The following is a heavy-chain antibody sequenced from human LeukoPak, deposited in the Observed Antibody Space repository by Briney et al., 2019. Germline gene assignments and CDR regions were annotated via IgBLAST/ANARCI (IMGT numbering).Heavy chain of an antibody. CDR3: ARDPELYSSGWYFDY. V-gene: IGHV1-46*01. CDR2: INPSGGST. J-gene: IGHJ4*02. D-gene: IGHD6-19*01. Sequence: ASVKLSCKASGYMFTKYYIHWVRQAPGQGPEWMGIINPSGGSTSYAQKFQGRVTMTRDTSTGTVYMELSSLRSEDTAVYYCARDPELYSSGWYFDYWGQGTLATVSS. CDR1: GYMFTKYY.